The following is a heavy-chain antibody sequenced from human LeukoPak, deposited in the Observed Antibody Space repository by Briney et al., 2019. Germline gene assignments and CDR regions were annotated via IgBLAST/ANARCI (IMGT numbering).Heavy chain of an antibody. Sequence: RASVKVFCKASGYTFTSYGISWVRQAPGQGLEWMGWISAYNGNTNYAQKLQGRVTMTTDTSTSTAYMELRSLRSDDTAVYYCAREGGIAARLVGWFDPWGQGTLVTVSS. D-gene: IGHD6-6*01. V-gene: IGHV1-18*01. J-gene: IGHJ5*02. CDR3: AREGGIAARLVGWFDP. CDR1: GYTFTSYG. CDR2: ISAYNGNT.